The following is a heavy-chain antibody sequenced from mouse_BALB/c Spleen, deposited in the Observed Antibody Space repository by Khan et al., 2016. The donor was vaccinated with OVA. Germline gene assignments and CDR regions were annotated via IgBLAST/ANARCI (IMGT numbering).Heavy chain of an antibody. CDR2: ISYSGST. V-gene: IGHV3-2*02. CDR1: SYSITSGYG. CDR3: ARTARIKY. J-gene: IGHJ2*01. Sequence: SGPGLVKPSQSLSLTCTVTSYSITSGYGWNWIRQFPGYKLEWMGYISYSGSTNYNPSLKSRISITRDTSKNQFFLQLNSVTTEDTATYYCARTARIKYWGQGTTLTVSS. D-gene: IGHD1-2*01.